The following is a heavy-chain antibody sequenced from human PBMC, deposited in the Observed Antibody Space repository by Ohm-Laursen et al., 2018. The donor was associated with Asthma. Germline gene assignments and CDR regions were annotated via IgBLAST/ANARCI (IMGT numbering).Heavy chain of an antibody. CDR3: ARDNYDILTGYRTFDY. J-gene: IGHJ4*02. V-gene: IGHV3-30*03. D-gene: IGHD3-9*01. CDR1: GFTLKTYG. Sequence: SLRLSCAASGFTLKTYGIHWVRQAPGKGLEWVAVISYDGSNKYYADSVKGRFTISRGNSKNTLYLQMNSLRAEDTAVYYCARDNYDILTGYRTFDYWGQGTLVTVSS. CDR2: ISYDGSNK.